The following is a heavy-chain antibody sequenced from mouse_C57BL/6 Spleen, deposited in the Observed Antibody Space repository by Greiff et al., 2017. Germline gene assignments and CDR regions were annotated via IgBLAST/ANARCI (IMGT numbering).Heavy chain of an antibody. J-gene: IGHJ3*01. V-gene: IGHV1-54*01. CDR3: ARRKNWGFAY. CDR1: GYAFTNYL. CDR2: INPGSGGT. Sequence: VQLQQSGAELVRPGTSVKVSCKASGYAFTNYLIEWVKQRPGQGLEWIGVINPGSGGTNYNEKFKGKATLTADKSSSTAYMQLSSLTSEDSAVYVCARRKNWGFAYWGQGTLVTVSA. D-gene: IGHD4-1*01.